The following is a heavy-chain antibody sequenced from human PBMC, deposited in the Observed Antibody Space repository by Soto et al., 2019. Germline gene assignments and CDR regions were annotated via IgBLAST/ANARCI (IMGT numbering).Heavy chain of an antibody. J-gene: IGHJ6*01. CDR1: GYTYTGYD. Sequence: ASVMVWCKAPGYTYTGYDIHWVRQATGQGQEWMGWMNPNSGNTGYAQKFQGRVTMTRNTSISTAYMELSSLRSEDTAGYYCARGPYSARRGYYGPILRPHHYGTNV. D-gene: IGHD3-22*01. V-gene: IGHV1-8*01. CDR2: MNPNSGNT. CDR3: ARGPYSARRGYYGPILRPHHYGTNV.